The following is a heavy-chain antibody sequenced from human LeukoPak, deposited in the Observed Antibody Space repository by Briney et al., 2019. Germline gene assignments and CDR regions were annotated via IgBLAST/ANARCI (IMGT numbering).Heavy chain of an antibody. J-gene: IGHJ4*02. Sequence: GGSLRLSCAASGFTFSSYAMSWVRQAPGKGLEWVSAISGSGGSTYYADSVKGRFTISRDNSKNTLYLQMNSLRDEDTAVYYCAKTPGHSSSWQFDYWGQGTLVTVSS. CDR1: GFTFSSYA. CDR3: AKTPGHSSSWQFDY. D-gene: IGHD6-13*01. CDR2: ISGSGGST. V-gene: IGHV3-23*01.